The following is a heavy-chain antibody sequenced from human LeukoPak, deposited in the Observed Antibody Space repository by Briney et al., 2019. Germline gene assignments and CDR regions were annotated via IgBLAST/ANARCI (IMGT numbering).Heavy chain of an antibody. CDR1: GGSIRSYY. CDR2: IYTSWST. J-gene: IGHJ4*02. CDR3: ATGDYYGSGSSNY. D-gene: IGHD3-10*01. V-gene: IGHV4-4*07. Sequence: SETLSLTCTVSGGSIRSYYWSWIRQPAAKGLEWMGRIYTSWSTNYNPSLTSRVPMSVDTSKNQSSLELSSVTAADTAVYYCATGDYYGSGSSNYWGQGTLVTVSS.